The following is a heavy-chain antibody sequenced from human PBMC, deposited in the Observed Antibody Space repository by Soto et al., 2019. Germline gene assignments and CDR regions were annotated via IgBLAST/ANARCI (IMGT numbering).Heavy chain of an antibody. CDR3: ARTYSSSWSPFDY. V-gene: IGHV4-34*01. CDR2: INHSGGT. D-gene: IGHD6-13*01. CDR1: GGSFSGYY. J-gene: IGHJ4*02. Sequence: SETLSLTCAVYGGSFSGYYWSWIRQPPGKGLEWIGEINHSGGTNYNPSLKSRVTISVDTSKNQISLKLSSVTAADTAVYYCARTYSSSWSPFDYWGQGTLVTVSS.